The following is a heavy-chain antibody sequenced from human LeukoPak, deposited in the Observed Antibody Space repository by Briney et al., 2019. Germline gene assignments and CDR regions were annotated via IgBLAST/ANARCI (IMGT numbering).Heavy chain of an antibody. CDR2: TYQRSQWRN. D-gene: IGHD1-1*01. J-gene: IGHJ4*02. CDR1: GDSVSRNSGA. CDR3: ARGVAGTGFDY. V-gene: IGHV6-1*01. Sequence: SQTLSLTCAISGDSVSRNSGAWNWIRQSPSRGLEWLGRTYQRSQWRNDYAPSVKSRITINPDTSKNQFSLELKSVTPEHTAVYYCARGVAGTGFDYWDQGTLVTVSS.